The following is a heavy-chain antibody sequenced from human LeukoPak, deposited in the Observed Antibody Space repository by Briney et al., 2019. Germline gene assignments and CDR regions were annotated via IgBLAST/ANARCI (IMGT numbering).Heavy chain of an antibody. V-gene: IGHV4-39*01. J-gene: IGHJ4*02. D-gene: IGHD3-10*01. CDR3: ARRRGLGIDY. Sequence: SETLSLTCTVSGGSISSSSHYWGWIRQPPGKGLEWIGSINYSGSTYYNPSLKSRVTISVDTSKNQFSLKLSSVTAADTAVYYCARRRGLGIDYWGQGTLVTVSS. CDR2: INYSGST. CDR1: GGSISSSSHY.